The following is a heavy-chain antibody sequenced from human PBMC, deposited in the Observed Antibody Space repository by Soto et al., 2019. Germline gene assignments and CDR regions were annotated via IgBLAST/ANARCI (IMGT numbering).Heavy chain of an antibody. CDR3: ARGTRIVVVIGGAFDI. CDR1: GYTSTNYY. Sequence: ASVKVSCKASGYTSTNYYMHWLRQAPGQGLEWMGIINPNGDTTSYAQKFLGRITLTRDTSTSTVYMELSSLTSDDTAVYYCARGTRIVVVIGGAFDIRGQGTMVTVSS. J-gene: IGHJ3*02. CDR2: INPNGDTT. D-gene: IGHD3-22*01. V-gene: IGHV1-46*01.